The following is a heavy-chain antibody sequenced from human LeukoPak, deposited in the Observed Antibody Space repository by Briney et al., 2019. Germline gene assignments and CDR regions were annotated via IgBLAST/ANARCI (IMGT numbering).Heavy chain of an antibody. CDR2: IIPIFGTA. J-gene: IGHJ5*02. CDR1: GGTFSSYA. V-gene: IGHV1-69*05. Sequence: GASVKVSCKASGGTFSSYAISWVRQAPGQGLEWMGGIIPIFGTANYAQKFQGRVMITTDESTSTAYMELSSLRSEDTAVYYCARDNVDCSSTSCYKGFWFDPWGQGTLVTVSS. D-gene: IGHD2-2*02. CDR3: ARDNVDCSSTSCYKGFWFDP.